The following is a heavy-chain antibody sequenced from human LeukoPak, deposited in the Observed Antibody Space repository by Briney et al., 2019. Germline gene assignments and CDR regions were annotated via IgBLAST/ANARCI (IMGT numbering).Heavy chain of an antibody. CDR2: MNPNSGNT. Sequence: ASVKVSCKASGYTFTSYDINWVRQATGQGLEWMGRMNPNSGNTGYAQKFQGRVTMTGNTPISTAYMELSSLRSEDTAVYYCARSPITFGGVKTPDYWGQGTLVTVSS. D-gene: IGHD3-16*01. CDR3: ARSPITFGGVKTPDY. V-gene: IGHV1-8*01. CDR1: GYTFTSYD. J-gene: IGHJ4*02.